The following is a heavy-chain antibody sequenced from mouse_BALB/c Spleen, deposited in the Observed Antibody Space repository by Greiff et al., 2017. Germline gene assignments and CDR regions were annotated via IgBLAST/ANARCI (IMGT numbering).Heavy chain of an antibody. Sequence: EVKLQESGPGLVRPSQSLSLTCTVTGYSITSDYAWNWIRQFPGNKLEWMGYISYSGSTSYNPSLKSRISITRDTSKNQFFLQLNSVTTEDTATYYCARGFAYWGQGTLVTVSA. CDR2: ISYSGST. CDR3: ARGFAY. CDR1: GYSITSDYA. J-gene: IGHJ3*01. V-gene: IGHV3-2*02.